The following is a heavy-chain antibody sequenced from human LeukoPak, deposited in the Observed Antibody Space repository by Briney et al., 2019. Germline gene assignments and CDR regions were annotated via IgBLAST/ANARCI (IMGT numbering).Heavy chain of an antibody. J-gene: IGHJ6*03. CDR2: ISSSSSSYI. V-gene: IGHV3-21*01. CDR1: GFTFSSYS. Sequence: GGSLRLSCAASGFTFSSYSMNWVRQAPGKGLEWVSSISSSSSSYIYYADSVKGRFTISRDNAKNSLYLQMNSLRAEDTAVYYCARLVAVAGTRYYYYYMDVWGKGTTVTISS. D-gene: IGHD6-19*01. CDR3: ARLVAVAGTRYYYYYMDV.